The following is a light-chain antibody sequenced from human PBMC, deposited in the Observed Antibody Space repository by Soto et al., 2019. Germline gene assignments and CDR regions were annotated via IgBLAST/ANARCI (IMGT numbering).Light chain of an antibody. CDR1: SSDVGSYDY. CDR2: NVN. CDR3: NSYTSSSTLV. Sequence: QSALIQPPSVSGSPGQSVTISCTGTSSDVGSYDYVSWYQQHPGTVPKPMIYNVNTRPSGVPDRFSGSKSGNTASMTISGLQAEDEADYYCNSYTSSSTLVFGGGTKVTVL. J-gene: IGLJ2*01. V-gene: IGLV2-18*02.